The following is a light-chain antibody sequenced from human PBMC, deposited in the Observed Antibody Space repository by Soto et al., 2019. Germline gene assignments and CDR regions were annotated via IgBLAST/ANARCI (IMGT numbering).Light chain of an antibody. Sequence: QSVLTQPASVSGSPGQSVTISCTGTSSDFGSYKFVSWYQHHPGNVPKVIIYETFNRPSGVSDRFSGSKSGNTASLTISGLQAEDEADYYCFSFTRTNTHLFGSGTKVTVL. V-gene: IGLV2-23*01. J-gene: IGLJ1*01. CDR1: SSDFGSYKF. CDR3: FSFTRTNTHL. CDR2: ETF.